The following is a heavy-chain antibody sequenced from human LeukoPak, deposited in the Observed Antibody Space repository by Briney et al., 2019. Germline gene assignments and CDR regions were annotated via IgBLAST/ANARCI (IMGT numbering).Heavy chain of an antibody. Sequence: GGSLRLSCAASGFTLSRYGMYWVRQAPGKGLEWVAFIRYDGTNKYYADSVKGRFTISRDNSKNTLYLQMNSLRAEDTAMYYCAKDSAYYYDSSGYYYDWGQGTLVTVSS. V-gene: IGHV3-30*02. D-gene: IGHD3-22*01. CDR2: IRYDGTNK. CDR3: AKDSAYYYDSSGYYYD. J-gene: IGHJ4*02. CDR1: GFTLSRYG.